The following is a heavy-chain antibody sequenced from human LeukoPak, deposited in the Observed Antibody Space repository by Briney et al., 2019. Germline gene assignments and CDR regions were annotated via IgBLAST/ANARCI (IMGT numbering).Heavy chain of an antibody. Sequence: ASVKVSCKTPGYSFTSHGITWVRQAPGQGLEWMGWISPYDGNTKYLQKFQGRVTMTTDTSTSTAYMELRSLQSDDTAMYYCVRGFRGLERWGQGTLVTVPP. J-gene: IGHJ4*02. D-gene: IGHD3-10*01. CDR1: GYSFTSHG. CDR3: VRGFRGLER. V-gene: IGHV1-18*01. CDR2: ISPYDGNT.